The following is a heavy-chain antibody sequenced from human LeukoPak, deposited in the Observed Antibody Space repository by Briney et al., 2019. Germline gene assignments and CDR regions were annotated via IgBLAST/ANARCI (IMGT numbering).Heavy chain of an antibody. D-gene: IGHD1-14*01. CDR3: ATETIGRHYDY. J-gene: IGHJ4*02. V-gene: IGHV3-21*01. CDR2: ISSSSSSI. Sequence: GGSLRLSXAASGFTFSTYSMNWVRQAPGKGLEWVSSISSSSSSIYYADSVKGRFTISRDNAKDSLHLQMNSLRAEDTAVYYCATETIGRHYDYWGQGTLLTVSS. CDR1: GFTFSTYS.